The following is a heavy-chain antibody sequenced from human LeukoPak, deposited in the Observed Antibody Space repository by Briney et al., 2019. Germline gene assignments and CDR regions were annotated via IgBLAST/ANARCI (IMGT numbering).Heavy chain of an antibody. CDR3: AREGSSSSKYYFDY. V-gene: IGHV3-73*01. CDR2: IDKKDKGYATAT. J-gene: IGHJ4*02. Sequence: GGSLRLSCAASGFTFSGSAIHWVRQSSGKGLEWVGQIDKKDKGYATATAYAASVKGRFTISRDDSINTAYLQMNSLRAEDTAVYYCAREGSSSSKYYFDYWGQGTLVTVSS. D-gene: IGHD6-6*01. CDR1: GFTFSGSA.